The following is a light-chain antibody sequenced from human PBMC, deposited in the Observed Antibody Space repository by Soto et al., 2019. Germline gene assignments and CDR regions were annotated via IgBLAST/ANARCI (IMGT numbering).Light chain of an antibody. J-gene: IGKJ1*01. CDR2: AAS. Sequence: QSPSSLSASVGDRVTITCRASQGIRNDLGWYQQRPGKAPKRLIYAASTLQPGVPSRFSGSGSGTDLTITISSLQPEDCETYYGLQHNTYPRTFGQGTKVDIK. CDR1: QGIRND. CDR3: LQHNTYPRT. V-gene: IGKV1-17*01.